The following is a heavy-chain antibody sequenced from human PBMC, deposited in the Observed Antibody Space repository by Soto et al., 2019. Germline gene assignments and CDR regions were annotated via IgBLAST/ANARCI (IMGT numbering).Heavy chain of an antibody. V-gene: IGHV1-18*01. CDR1: GYTFTSYG. CDR3: ARVISYYDFWSGSNWFDP. CDR2: ISAYNGNT. D-gene: IGHD3-3*01. Sequence: ASVKVSCKASGYTFTSYGISWVRQAPGQGPEWMGWISAYNGNTNYAQKLQGRVTMTTDTSTSTAYMELRSLRSDDTAVYYCARVISYYDFWSGSNWFDPWGQGTLVTVSS. J-gene: IGHJ5*02.